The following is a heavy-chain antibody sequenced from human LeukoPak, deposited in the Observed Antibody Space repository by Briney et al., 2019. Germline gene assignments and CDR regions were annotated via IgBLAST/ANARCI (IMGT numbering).Heavy chain of an antibody. Sequence: GRSLRLSCSASGFTFSGFGMHWVRQAPGKGLEWLAVISYDGTKQYFADSVKGRFTISRDNVKNSLYLEMNSLRVEDSAVYYCARDHYFDISGYLDYWGQGTPVTVSS. CDR2: ISYDGTKQ. D-gene: IGHD3-22*01. CDR1: GFTFSGFG. V-gene: IGHV3-30*19. CDR3: ARDHYFDISGYLDY. J-gene: IGHJ4*02.